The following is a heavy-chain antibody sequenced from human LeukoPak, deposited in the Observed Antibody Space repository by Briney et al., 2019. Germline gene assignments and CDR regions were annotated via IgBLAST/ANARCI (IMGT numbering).Heavy chain of an antibody. Sequence: PGGSLRLSCAASGFTFRSYAMIWVRQAPGKGLEWFSTNWGRGYSIEYGDSVKGLFTIPRDNSKNTLYLEMNSLRAEDTAVYYCAKNKGPWSGASDYWGQGNLVTVSS. D-gene: IGHD3/OR15-3a*01. J-gene: IGHJ4*02. CDR2: NWGRGYSI. CDR3: AKNKGPWSGASDY. CDR1: GFTFRSYA. V-gene: IGHV3-23*01.